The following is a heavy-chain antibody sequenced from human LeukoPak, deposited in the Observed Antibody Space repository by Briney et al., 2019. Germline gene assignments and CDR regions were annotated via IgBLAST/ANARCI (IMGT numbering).Heavy chain of an antibody. D-gene: IGHD1-1*01. CDR1: GFSLRTYA. CDR2: ISNSGSGT. V-gene: IGHV3-23*01. J-gene: IGHJ4*02. Sequence: PGGSLRLSCAASGFSLRTYAMSWVRQAPGKGLEWASSISNSGSGTYYADSVKGRFTISRDNSKNALYLQINSLRAEDTAVYYCARRTEATTDRCFDFWGQGTLVTVSS. CDR3: ARRTEATTDRCFDF.